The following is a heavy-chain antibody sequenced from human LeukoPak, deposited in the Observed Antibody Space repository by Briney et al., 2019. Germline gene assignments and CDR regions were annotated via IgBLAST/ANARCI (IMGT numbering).Heavy chain of an antibody. CDR3: ARDQGVTGSLDY. Sequence: GGSLRLSCVGSGFTFSRYWLNWVRQAPGKGLEWVANMNQDGSEIYYLDSVKGRSTISRDNSKNTLYLQMNSLRAEDTAVYYCARDQGVTGSLDYWGQGTLVTVSS. D-gene: IGHD2-21*02. J-gene: IGHJ4*02. V-gene: IGHV3-7*01. CDR2: MNQDGSEI. CDR1: GFTFSRYW.